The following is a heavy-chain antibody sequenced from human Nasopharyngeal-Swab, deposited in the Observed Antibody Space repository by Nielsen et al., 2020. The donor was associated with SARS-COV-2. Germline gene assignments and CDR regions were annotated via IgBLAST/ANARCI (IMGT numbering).Heavy chain of an antibody. CDR3: AKDISGGYGQYYYGMDV. D-gene: IGHD5-12*01. J-gene: IGHJ6*02. CDR1: GFTFDDYA. Sequence: SLKISCAASGFTFDDYAMHWVRQAPGKGLEWVSGISWNSGSIGYADSVKGRFTISRDNAKNSLYLQMNRLRAEDTALYYCAKDISGGYGQYYYGMDVWGQGTTVTVSS. CDR2: ISWNSGSI. V-gene: IGHV3-9*01.